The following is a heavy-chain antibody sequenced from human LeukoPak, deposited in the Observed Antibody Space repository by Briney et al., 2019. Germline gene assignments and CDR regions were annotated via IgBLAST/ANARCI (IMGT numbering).Heavy chain of an antibody. CDR2: INPYSGDT. Sequence: ASVKVSCKASGYTFTGYYIHWVRQAPGQGLEWMGWINPYSGDTAYVQKFQGRVTMTRDTSINTAYMELNRLKFDDTAVYYCARGTMNLDSWGQGTLVTVSS. D-gene: IGHD3-22*01. CDR3: ARGTMNLDS. CDR1: GYTFTGYY. V-gene: IGHV1-2*02. J-gene: IGHJ4*02.